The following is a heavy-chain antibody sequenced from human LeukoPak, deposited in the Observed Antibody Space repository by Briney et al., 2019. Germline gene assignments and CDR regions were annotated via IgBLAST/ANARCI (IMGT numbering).Heavy chain of an antibody. CDR2: INTDGSST. CDR1: GFTFSSYW. J-gene: IGHJ4*02. CDR3: ARDVRAAGPHPWVIHDY. D-gene: IGHD6-25*01. Sequence: PGGFLRLSCAASGFTFSSYWMHWVRQAPGKGLVWVSRINTDGSSTSHADSVKGRFTISRDNAKNTLYLQMNSLRAEDTAVYYCARDVRAAGPHPWVIHDYWGQGTLVTVSS. V-gene: IGHV3-74*01.